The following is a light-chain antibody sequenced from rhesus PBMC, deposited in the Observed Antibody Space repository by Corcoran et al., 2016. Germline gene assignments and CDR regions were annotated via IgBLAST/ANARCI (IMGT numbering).Light chain of an antibody. CDR3: QHYYGDPRT. J-gene: IGKJ1*01. Sequence: DIHLTQSPSALSASVGGRVTISCRASQNIYSNLAWFQQKPGKAPRLLIYAASSLETGIPYRLSGSGAGTDFTLTISSLQPEDSAVYVCQHYYGDPRTFGQGTKVEIK. CDR1: QNIYSN. CDR2: AAS. V-gene: IGKV1-44*01.